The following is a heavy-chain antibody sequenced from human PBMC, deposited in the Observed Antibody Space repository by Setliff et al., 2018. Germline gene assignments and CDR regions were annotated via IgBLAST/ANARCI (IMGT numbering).Heavy chain of an antibody. CDR1: GFTFSTYE. D-gene: IGHD6-19*01. CDR3: ARYSSGWFFDY. V-gene: IGHV3-48*03. CDR2: ISSSGSTI. Sequence: GGSLRLSCAASGFTFSTYEMNWVRQAPGKGLEWVSYISSSGSTIYYVDSVKGRFTISRDNAKNSLYLQMNSLRAEDTAVYYCARYSSGWFFDYWGQGTPVTVS. J-gene: IGHJ4*02.